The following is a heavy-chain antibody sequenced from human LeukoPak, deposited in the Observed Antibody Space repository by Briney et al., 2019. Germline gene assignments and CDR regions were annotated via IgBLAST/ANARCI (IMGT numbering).Heavy chain of an antibody. D-gene: IGHD4-11*01. J-gene: IGHJ4*02. CDR2: INPSGGST. V-gene: IGHV1-46*01. CDR3: ARDYSNARAFDY. CDR1: GYTVTNYF. Sequence: ASVKVSCKASGYTVTNYFIHWVRQAPGQGLEWMGIINPSGGSTSYAQKFQGTVTMTRDTSTNTVYMELSSLRSEDTAVYYCARDYSNARAFDYWGQGTLVTVSS.